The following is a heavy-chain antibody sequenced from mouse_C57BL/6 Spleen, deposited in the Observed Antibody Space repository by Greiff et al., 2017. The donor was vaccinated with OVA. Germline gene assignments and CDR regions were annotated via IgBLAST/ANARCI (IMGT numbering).Heavy chain of an antibody. CDR2: IYPGDGDT. CDR3: AREETYYSNCDGSYAMDY. J-gene: IGHJ4*01. CDR1: GYAFSSSW. V-gene: IGHV1-82*01. D-gene: IGHD2-5*01. Sequence: VQLQQSGPELVKPGASVKISCKASGYAFSSSWMNWVKQRPGKGLEWIGRIYPGDGDTNYNGKFKGKATLTADKSSSTAYMQLSSLTSEYSAVYFCAREETYYSNCDGSYAMDYWGQGTSVTVSS.